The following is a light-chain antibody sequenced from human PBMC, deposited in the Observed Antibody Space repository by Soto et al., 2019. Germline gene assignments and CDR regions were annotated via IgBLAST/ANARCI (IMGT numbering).Light chain of an antibody. CDR1: QSVGKY. CDR3: QQYNNWPQT. CDR2: DAS. J-gene: IGKJ1*01. V-gene: IGKV3-11*01. Sequence: IRMTQSAATLSLKPGERATLSCRASQSVGKYLVWYQQKPGQAPRLLIYDASNRATGIPARFSGSGSGTDFTLTISSLEPEDFAEYHCQQYNNWPQTFGQGTNVAI.